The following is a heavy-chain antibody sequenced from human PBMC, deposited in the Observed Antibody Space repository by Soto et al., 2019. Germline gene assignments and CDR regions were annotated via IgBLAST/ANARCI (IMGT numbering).Heavy chain of an antibody. D-gene: IGHD2-21*01. CDR3: ARHWIAGSSIP. CDR1: GDSISSSSQY. CDR2: IHYSGTS. V-gene: IGHV4-39*01. Sequence: SETLSLTCSVSGDSISSSSQYWGWIRQPPGKGLEWIGSIHYSGTSYYNPSLKSRVTIFVDTSKNQLPLKLSSVTAADTAVYYCARHWIAGSSIPWGQGTLVTVSS. J-gene: IGHJ5*02.